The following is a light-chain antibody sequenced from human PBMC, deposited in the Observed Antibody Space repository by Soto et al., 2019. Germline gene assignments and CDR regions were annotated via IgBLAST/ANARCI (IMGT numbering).Light chain of an antibody. CDR2: DAY. J-gene: IGKJ5*01. V-gene: IGKV3-20*01. Sequence: VLTQSPGTLSLSPGERATLSWRASQSISSNYLAWYQNKPGQAPRLIIYDAYGKATGTPDTFSGSGSGTDFTLTISRLEPEDFAVYYCQYHGSSHSNTFGQGTRLEIK. CDR3: QYHGSSHSNT. CDR1: QSISSNY.